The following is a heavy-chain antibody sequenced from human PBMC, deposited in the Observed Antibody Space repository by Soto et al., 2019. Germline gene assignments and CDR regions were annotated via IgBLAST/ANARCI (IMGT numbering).Heavy chain of an antibody. CDR1: GFTFSSYA. CDR2: ISYDGSNK. V-gene: IGHV3-30-3*01. J-gene: IGHJ6*01. CDR3: ARDQGLAAPRYYGMDV. D-gene: IGHD6-6*01. Sequence: QVQLVESGGGVVQPGRSLRLSCAASGFTFSSYAMHWVRQAPGKGLEWVAVISYDGSNKYYADSVKGRFTISRDNSKNTLYLQMNSLRAEDTAVYYCARDQGLAAPRYYGMDVW.